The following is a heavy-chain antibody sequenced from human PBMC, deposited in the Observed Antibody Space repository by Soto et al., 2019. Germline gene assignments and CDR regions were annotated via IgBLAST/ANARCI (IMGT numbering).Heavy chain of an antibody. Sequence: GGSLRLSCAASGFTFSSYDMSWVRQAPGKGLEWVSAISGSGGSTYYADSVKGRFTISRDNSKNTLYLQMNSLRAEDTAVYYCAKWSRDYDERVQDYWGQGTLVTVSS. CDR3: AKWSRDYDERVQDY. J-gene: IGHJ4*02. V-gene: IGHV3-23*01. CDR1: GFTFSSYD. D-gene: IGHD4-17*01. CDR2: ISGSGGST.